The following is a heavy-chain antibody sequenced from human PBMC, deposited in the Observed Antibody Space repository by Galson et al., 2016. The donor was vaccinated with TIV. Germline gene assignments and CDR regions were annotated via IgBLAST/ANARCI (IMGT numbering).Heavy chain of an antibody. Sequence: SVKVSCKAPGGTFSSSVFSWVRQAPGQGLEWMGGIVPLFGTTNFAQKFQGRVTITADKFTSTTYMELSSLTSADTAVYYCAKDRNTAFVTYYHYPGMDVWGQGTTVTVSS. CDR3: AKDRNTAFVTYYHYPGMDV. CDR2: IVPLFGTT. J-gene: IGHJ6*02. CDR1: GGTFSSSV. V-gene: IGHV1-69*06. D-gene: IGHD5-18*01.